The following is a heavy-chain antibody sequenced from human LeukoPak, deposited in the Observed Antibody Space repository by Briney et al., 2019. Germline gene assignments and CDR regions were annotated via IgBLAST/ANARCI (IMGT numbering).Heavy chain of an antibody. CDR3: AKVRGTATYYYYGMDV. CDR1: GLTFSSYA. J-gene: IGHJ6*02. CDR2: FSGSGGST. V-gene: IGHV3-23*01. D-gene: IGHD1-1*01. Sequence: GGSRRLSWAASGLTFSSYAMSWVRQAPGKGLEWVSAFSGSGGSTYYADSVKGRFTISRDNSKNTLYLQMNSLRAEDTAVYYCAKVRGTATYYYYGMDVWGQGTTVTVSS.